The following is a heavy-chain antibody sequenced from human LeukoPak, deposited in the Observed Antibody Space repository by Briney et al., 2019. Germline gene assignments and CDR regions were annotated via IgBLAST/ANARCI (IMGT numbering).Heavy chain of an antibody. V-gene: IGHV4-59*01. CDR2: IYYSGST. D-gene: IGHD1-26*01. CDR1: GGSISSYY. Sequence: PSETLSLTCTVSGGSISSYYWSWIRQPPGKGLEWIGYIYYSGSTNYNPSLKSRVTISVDTSKNQFSLKLSSVTAADTAVYYRARAGPSGSYYHWGQGTLVTVSS. J-gene: IGHJ5*02. CDR3: ARAGPSGSYYH.